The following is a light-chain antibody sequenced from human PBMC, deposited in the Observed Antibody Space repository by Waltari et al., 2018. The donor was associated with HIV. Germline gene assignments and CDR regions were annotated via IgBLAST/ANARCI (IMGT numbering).Light chain of an antibody. CDR3: QHYSNTPWT. Sequence: EIVLTQSPATLSLSPGERATLSCGASQNINNNYLAWYQQKPGLAPSLLIYDTSNRATGIPYRFTGSGSGTDFTLTISRLEPEDFAVYYCQHYSNTPWTFGQGTKVEVK. V-gene: IGKV3D-20*01. CDR2: DTS. J-gene: IGKJ1*01. CDR1: QNINNNY.